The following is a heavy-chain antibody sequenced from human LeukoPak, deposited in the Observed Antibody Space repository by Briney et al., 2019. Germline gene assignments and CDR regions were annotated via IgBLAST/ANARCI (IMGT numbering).Heavy chain of an antibody. J-gene: IGHJ4*02. Sequence: SQTPSLTCAVYGGSLSRYHWSWIRQPPGKGLEWIGEINHDGGTNYNPSLKSRVTIFLDTSKNQFSLKVRSVTAADTAVYYCVRPATYCSSGSCPPHFDHWGQGTLVTVSS. V-gene: IGHV4-34*01. CDR2: INHDGGT. CDR1: GGSLSRYH. D-gene: IGHD2-15*01. CDR3: VRPATYCSSGSCPPHFDH.